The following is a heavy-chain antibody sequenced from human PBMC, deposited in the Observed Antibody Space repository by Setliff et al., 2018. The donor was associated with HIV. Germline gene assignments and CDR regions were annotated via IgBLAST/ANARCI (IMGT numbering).Heavy chain of an antibody. D-gene: IGHD3-9*01. CDR1: GGSTSSGNYY. Sequence: LSLTCTVSGGSTSSGNYYWSWIRQPAGKGLEWIGRIYVSGSTNYNPSLKSRVTMSVDTSKKQFSLKLSSVTAADAAVFYCARSRRYFDWSLDYWGQGTLVTVS. V-gene: IGHV4-61*02. CDR2: IYVSGST. J-gene: IGHJ4*02. CDR3: ARSRRYFDWSLDY.